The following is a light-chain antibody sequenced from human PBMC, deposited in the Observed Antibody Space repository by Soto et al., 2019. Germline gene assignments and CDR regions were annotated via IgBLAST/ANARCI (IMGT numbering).Light chain of an antibody. J-gene: IGKJ5*01. V-gene: IGKV3-15*01. Sequence: EIVLTQLPAALSVSPGESATLSCWASYTVGTNLAWYQQKPGQAPRLIIYDTSTRATGVPARFSGSGSGTDFTLTIDRLQPDDFATYYCQHSSSDPITLGQGTRLEIK. CDR1: YTVGTN. CDR3: QHSSSDPIT. CDR2: DTS.